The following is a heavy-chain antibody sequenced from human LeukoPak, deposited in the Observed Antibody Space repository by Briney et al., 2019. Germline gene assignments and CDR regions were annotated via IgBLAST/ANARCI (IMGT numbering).Heavy chain of an antibody. CDR1: GFTFSSYS. Sequence: PGVSLRLSCAASGFTFSSYSMNWVRQAPGKGLEWVSSISSSSSYIYYADSVKGRFTISRDNAKNSLYLQMNSLRAEDTAVYYCARGVSPHPLDAFDIWGQGTMVIVSS. CDR3: ARGVSPHPLDAFDI. J-gene: IGHJ3*02. CDR2: ISSSSSYI. V-gene: IGHV3-21*01.